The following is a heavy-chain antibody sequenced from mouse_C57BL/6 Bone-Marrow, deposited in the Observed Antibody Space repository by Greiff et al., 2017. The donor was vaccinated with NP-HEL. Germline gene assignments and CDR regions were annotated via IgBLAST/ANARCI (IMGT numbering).Heavy chain of an antibody. V-gene: IGHV1-59*01. CDR2: IDPSDSYT. Sequence: QVQLQQPGAELVRPGTSVKLSCKASGYTFTSYWMHWVKQRPGQGLEWIGVIDPSDSYTNYNQKFKGKATLTVDTSSSTAYMQLSSLTSEDSAVYYCARADGYYVGCAMDYWGQGTSVTVSS. D-gene: IGHD2-3*01. CDR1: GYTFTSYW. J-gene: IGHJ4*01. CDR3: ARADGYYVGCAMDY.